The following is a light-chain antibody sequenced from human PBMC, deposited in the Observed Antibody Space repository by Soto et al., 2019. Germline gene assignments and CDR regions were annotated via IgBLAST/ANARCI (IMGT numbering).Light chain of an antibody. Sequence: IVLMQSPGTLSLSPGERATLSSRASQSVSNNYLAWYQQKPGQAPRLLIYGASNRATGIPDRFSGSGSGTDFTLTISRLEPEDFAVYYCQQYGSSGTFGQGTKV. J-gene: IGKJ1*01. V-gene: IGKV3-20*01. CDR2: GAS. CDR1: QSVSNNY. CDR3: QQYGSSGT.